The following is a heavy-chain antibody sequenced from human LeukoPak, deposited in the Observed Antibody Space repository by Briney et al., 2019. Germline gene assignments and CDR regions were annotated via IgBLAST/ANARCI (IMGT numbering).Heavy chain of an antibody. CDR2: IYTSGST. J-gene: IGHJ4*02. CDR1: GGSISSGSYY. D-gene: IGHD1-1*01. CDR3: ARGGQLGPFDY. V-gene: IGHV4-61*02. Sequence: PSQTLSLTCTVSGGSISSGSYYWSWIRQPAGKGLEWIGRIYTSGSTNYNPSLKSRVTISVDTSKNQFSLKLSSVTAADTAVYYCARGGQLGPFDYWGQGTLVTVSS.